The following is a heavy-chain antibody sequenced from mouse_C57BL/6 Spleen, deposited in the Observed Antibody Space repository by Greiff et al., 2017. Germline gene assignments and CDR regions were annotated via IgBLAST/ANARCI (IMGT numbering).Heavy chain of an antibody. D-gene: IGHD2-1*01. Sequence: VQLQQSGPELVKPGASVKISCKASGYTFTDYYMNWVKQSHGKSLEWIGDINPNNGGTSYNQKFKGKATLTVDKSSSTAYMELRSLTSEDSAVYYCARSVTPYYLDYWGQGTTLTVSS. CDR2: INPNNGGT. CDR1: GYTFTDYY. CDR3: ARSVTPYYLDY. J-gene: IGHJ2*01. V-gene: IGHV1-26*01.